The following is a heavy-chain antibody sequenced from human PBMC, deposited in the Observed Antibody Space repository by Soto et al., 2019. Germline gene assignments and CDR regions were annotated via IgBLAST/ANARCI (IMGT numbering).Heavy chain of an antibody. V-gene: IGHV4-34*01. CDR1: GGSFSGYY. D-gene: IGHD2-2*01. CDR2: INHSGST. J-gene: IGHJ4*02. Sequence: SETLSLTCAVYGGSFSGYYWSWIRQPPGKGLEWIGEINHSGSTNYNPSLKSRVTISVDTSKNQFSLKLSSVTAADTAVYYCAGGIQCSSTSCYRSGFDYWGQGTLVTVSS. CDR3: AGGIQCSSTSCYRSGFDY.